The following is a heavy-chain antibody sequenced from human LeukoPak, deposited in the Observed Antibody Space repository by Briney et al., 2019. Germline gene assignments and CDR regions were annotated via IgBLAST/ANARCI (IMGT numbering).Heavy chain of an antibody. J-gene: IGHJ5*02. V-gene: IGHV3-7*05. CDR2: IKQDGSDK. D-gene: IGHD1-26*01. CDR1: GFTFSTSW. CDR3: ARYRGANWFDP. Sequence: RTRGSLRLSCAASGFTFSTSWMSWVRQAPGRGLEWVASIKQDGSDKYYVDSVKGRFTISRDNAKNSLYLQMSSLRAEDTAVYYCARYRGANWFDPWGQGTLVTVSS.